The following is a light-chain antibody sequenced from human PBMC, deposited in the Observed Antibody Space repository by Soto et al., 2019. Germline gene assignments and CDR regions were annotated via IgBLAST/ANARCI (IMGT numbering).Light chain of an antibody. J-gene: IGKJ2*01. Sequence: AIQMTQFPASLSASVGDRVTITCRASQGIRDELGWYQQKPGKAPKLLIYGASRLESGVPSRFSGSGSGTDFSLNIYSLRPEDSATYFCLQDYNYPRTFGQGTKLQIK. CDR3: LQDYNYPRT. CDR1: QGIRDE. CDR2: GAS. V-gene: IGKV1-6*01.